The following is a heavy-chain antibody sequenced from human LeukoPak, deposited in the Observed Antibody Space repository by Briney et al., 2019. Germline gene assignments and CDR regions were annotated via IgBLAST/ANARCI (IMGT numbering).Heavy chain of an antibody. J-gene: IGHJ4*02. CDR2: IYYSGST. Sequence: SETLSLTCTVSGGSISSSSYYWGWIRQPPGKGLEWIGSIYYSGSTYYNPSLKSRVTISVDASKNQFSLKLSSVTAADTAVYYCARHASGWYYFDYWGQGTLVTVSS. CDR1: GGSISSSSYY. D-gene: IGHD6-19*01. V-gene: IGHV4-39*01. CDR3: ARHASGWYYFDY.